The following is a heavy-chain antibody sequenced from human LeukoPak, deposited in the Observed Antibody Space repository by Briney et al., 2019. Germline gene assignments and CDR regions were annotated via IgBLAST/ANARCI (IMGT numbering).Heavy chain of an antibody. CDR3: TRDRGAYNLYDY. D-gene: IGHD1-1*01. CDR2: IRSKAYGETA. V-gene: IGHV3-49*03. CDR1: GFTFGDYA. Sequence: QSGGSLRLSCTASGFTFGDYAMSWFGQAPGKGRGWVGFIRSKAYGETADYAASVKGRFTISRDDSKAIAYLQMNSLKTEDTAVYHCTRDRGAYNLYDYWGQGTLVTVSS. J-gene: IGHJ4*02.